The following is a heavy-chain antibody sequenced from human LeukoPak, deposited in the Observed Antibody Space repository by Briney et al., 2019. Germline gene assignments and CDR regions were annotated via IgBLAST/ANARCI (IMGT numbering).Heavy chain of an antibody. J-gene: IGHJ3*02. V-gene: IGHV7-4-1*02. D-gene: IGHD5-24*01. Sequence: ASVKVSCKASGYTFTSYAMNWVRQAPGQGLEWMGWINTSTGNPTYAQGFTGRFVFSLDTSVSTAYLQISSLKAEDTAVYYCARDRDRDGYNFRAFDIWGQGTMVTVSS. CDR1: GYTFTSYA. CDR2: INTSTGNP. CDR3: ARDRDRDGYNFRAFDI.